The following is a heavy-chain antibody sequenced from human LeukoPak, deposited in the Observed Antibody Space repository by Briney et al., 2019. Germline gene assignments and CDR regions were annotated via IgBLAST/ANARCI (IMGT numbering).Heavy chain of an antibody. J-gene: IGHJ3*02. D-gene: IGHD7-27*01. CDR3: ARPKLTGDRQDAFDI. Sequence: GGSLRLSCAASGFTFSDYYMSWIRQAPGKGLEWVSYISSSGSTIYYADSVKGRFTISRDNAKNSLYLQMNSLRAEDTAVYYCARPKLTGDRQDAFDIWGQGTMVTVSS. CDR2: ISSSGSTI. V-gene: IGHV3-11*04. CDR1: GFTFSDYY.